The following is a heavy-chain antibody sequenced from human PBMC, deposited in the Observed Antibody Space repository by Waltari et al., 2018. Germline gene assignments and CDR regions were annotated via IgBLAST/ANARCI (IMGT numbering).Heavy chain of an antibody. D-gene: IGHD3-9*01. Sequence: VQLVQSGAEVKKPGASVKVSCKASGYTFTGYYMHWVRQAHGHRLEWMGWINPNSGGTNYAQKFQGRVTMTRDTSISTAYMELSRLRSDDTAVYYCARDQYDILTGYNGHDAFDIWGQGTMVTVSS. V-gene: IGHV1-2*02. J-gene: IGHJ3*02. CDR3: ARDQYDILTGYNGHDAFDI. CDR1: GYTFTGYY. CDR2: INPNSGGT.